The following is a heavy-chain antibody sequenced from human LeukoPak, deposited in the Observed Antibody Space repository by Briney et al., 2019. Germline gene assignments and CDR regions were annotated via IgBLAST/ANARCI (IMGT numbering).Heavy chain of an antibody. CDR3: AKDTTPPKAGFDP. Sequence: GGSLRLSCAASGFTFSSYGMHWVRQAPGKGLEWVAFIRYDGSNKYYADSVKGRFTISRDNSKNTLYLQMNSLRAEDTAVYYCAKDTTPPKAGFDPWARGTLVTVSS. D-gene: IGHD1-14*01. V-gene: IGHV3-30*02. J-gene: IGHJ5*02. CDR2: IRYDGSNK. CDR1: GFTFSSYG.